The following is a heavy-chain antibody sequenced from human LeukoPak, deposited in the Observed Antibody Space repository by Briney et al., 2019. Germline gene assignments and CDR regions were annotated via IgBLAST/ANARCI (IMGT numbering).Heavy chain of an antibody. CDR2: ISYDGSNK. Sequence: GTSLRLSCAASGFSFSTYVMHWVRQAPGKGLEWVAVISYDGSNKYYADSVKGRFTISRDNSKNTLYLQMNSLRAEDTAVYYCAKPLKPRTGSGSYYKRAGDAFDIWGQGTMVTVSS. J-gene: IGHJ3*02. D-gene: IGHD3-10*01. V-gene: IGHV3-30*18. CDR1: GFSFSTYV. CDR3: AKPLKPRTGSGSYYKRAGDAFDI.